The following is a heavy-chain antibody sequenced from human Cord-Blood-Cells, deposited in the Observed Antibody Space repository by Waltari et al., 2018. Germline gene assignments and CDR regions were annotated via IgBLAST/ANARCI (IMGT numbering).Heavy chain of an antibody. J-gene: IGHJ2*01. Sequence: QVQLQQWVAGLLKPSETLSLTCAVYGGSFSGYYWSWLRQPPGKGLEWIGEINHSGSTNYNPSLKSRVTISVDTSKNQFSLKLSSVTAADTAVYYCARRQGELSLYQAYWYFDLWGRGTLVTVSS. CDR3: ARRQGELSLYQAYWYFDL. CDR1: GGSFSGYY. V-gene: IGHV4-34*01. CDR2: INHSGST. D-gene: IGHD3-16*02.